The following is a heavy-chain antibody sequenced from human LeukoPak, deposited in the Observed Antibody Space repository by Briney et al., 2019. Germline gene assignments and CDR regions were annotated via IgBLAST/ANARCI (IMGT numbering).Heavy chain of an antibody. D-gene: IGHD3-3*01. CDR2: MNPNSGNT. V-gene: IGHV1-8*03. CDR1: GYTFTSYD. CDR3: ARGYYYDFWSGYLNWFDP. J-gene: IGHJ5*02. Sequence: ASVKVSCKASGYTFTSYDINWVRQATGQGLEWMGWMNPNSGNTVYAQKFQGRVTITRNTSISTAYMELSSLRSEDTAVYYCARGYYYDFWSGYLNWFDPWGQGTLVTVSS.